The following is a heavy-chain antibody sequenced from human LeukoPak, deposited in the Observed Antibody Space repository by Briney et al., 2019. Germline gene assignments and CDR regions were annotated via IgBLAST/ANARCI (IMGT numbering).Heavy chain of an antibody. D-gene: IGHD3-16*01. CDR1: GDSISSFY. V-gene: IGHV4-59*01. CDR3: ARRARDTFGFSASWFDP. Sequence: ASETLSLTCTVSGDSISSFYWTWIRQPPGKGLEWVWFMYYTGSTSYNPSLKSRVTMSIDTSQNQFSLRLSSVTTADTAVYYCARRARDTFGFSASWFDPWGQGTLVTVSS. CDR2: MYYTGST. J-gene: IGHJ5*02.